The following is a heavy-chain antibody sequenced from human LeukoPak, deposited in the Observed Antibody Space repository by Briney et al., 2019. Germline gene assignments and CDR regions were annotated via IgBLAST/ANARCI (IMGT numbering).Heavy chain of an antibody. Sequence: LGGSLRLSCAASGFTFSSYGMHWVRQAPGTGLEWVAVIWYDGSNKYSADSVKGRFTISRDNSKNTLYLQMNSLRAEDTAVYYCAREESGYDYGYFDYWGQGTLVAVSS. J-gene: IGHJ4*02. V-gene: IGHV3-33*01. CDR1: GFTFSSYG. D-gene: IGHD5-12*01. CDR3: AREESGYDYGYFDY. CDR2: IWYDGSNK.